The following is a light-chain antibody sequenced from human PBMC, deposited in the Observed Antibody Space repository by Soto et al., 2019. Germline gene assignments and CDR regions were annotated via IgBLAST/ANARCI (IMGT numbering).Light chain of an antibody. Sequence: DIQMTQSPSSLSASVGDRVTITCRASQDIRHALGWYQQKPGKVPKRLIYSASSLQNGVPSRFSSSGSETVFTLTISSLQPDDFATYFCLQHADYPFTFGQGTRLEI. J-gene: IGKJ2*01. CDR1: QDIRHA. CDR3: LQHADYPFT. CDR2: SAS. V-gene: IGKV1-17*01.